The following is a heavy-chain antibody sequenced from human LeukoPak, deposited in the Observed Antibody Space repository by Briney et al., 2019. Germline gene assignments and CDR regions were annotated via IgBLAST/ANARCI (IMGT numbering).Heavy chain of an antibody. D-gene: IGHD3-16*01. Sequence: GGSLRLSCAASGFTFSSYAMHWVRQAPGKGLEWVAVISYDGSNKYYADSVKGRFTISRDNSKSTLYLQMSRLRSDDTAVYYCARDRGSILWGQGTLVTVSS. CDR1: GFTFSSYA. CDR2: ISYDGSNK. CDR3: ARDRGSIL. J-gene: IGHJ4*02. V-gene: IGHV3-30-3*01.